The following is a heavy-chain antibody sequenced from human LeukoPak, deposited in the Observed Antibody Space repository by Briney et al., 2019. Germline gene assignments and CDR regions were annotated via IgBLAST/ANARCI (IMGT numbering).Heavy chain of an antibody. V-gene: IGHV3-64D*06. D-gene: IGHD3-22*01. Sequence: GGSLGLSCSASGFTFSSYAMHWVRQAPGKGLEYVSAISSNGGSTYYADSVKGRFTISRDNSKNTLYLQMSSLRAEDTAVYYCVKGVYYYDSSGYPFDYWGQGTLVTVSS. CDR1: GFTFSSYA. J-gene: IGHJ4*02. CDR3: VKGVYYYDSSGYPFDY. CDR2: ISSNGGST.